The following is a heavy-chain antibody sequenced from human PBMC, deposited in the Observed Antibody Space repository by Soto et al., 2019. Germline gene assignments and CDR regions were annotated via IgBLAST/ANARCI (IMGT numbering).Heavy chain of an antibody. Sequence: QLVQSGGEVKEPGASVQVSCKASGYTFNNYGITWVRQAPGQGLEWLGWISVYNGNKNYAKKVQGRVSMTADTSTSTAHMELRSLQSDDTVVYFCARVAITLIRGLKVDFYSMDVWGQGTTVTVSS. D-gene: IGHD3-10*01. CDR1: GYTFNNYG. CDR2: ISVYNGNK. V-gene: IGHV1-18*01. CDR3: ARVAITLIRGLKVDFYSMDV. J-gene: IGHJ6*02.